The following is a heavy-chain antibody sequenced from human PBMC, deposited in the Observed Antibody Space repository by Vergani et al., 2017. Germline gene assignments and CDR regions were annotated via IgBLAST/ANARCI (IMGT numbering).Heavy chain of an antibody. CDR3: AKDHYXFWIGYPNLSPFDL. V-gene: IGHV3-9*01. D-gene: IGHD3-3*01. CDR2: ISWNSGSI. J-gene: IGHJ2*01. CDR1: GFTFDDYA. Sequence: EVQLVESGGGLVQPGRSLRLSCADSGFTFDDYAMHWVRQAPGRGLEGVSGISWNSGSIGYADSVKGRFTISRDNAKNSLYLQMNSLRAEDTALYYCAKDHYXFWIGYPNLSPFDLWGRGTLVTVSS.